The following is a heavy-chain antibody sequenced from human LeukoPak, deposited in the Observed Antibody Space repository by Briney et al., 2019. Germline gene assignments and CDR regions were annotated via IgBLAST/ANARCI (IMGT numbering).Heavy chain of an antibody. D-gene: IGHD3-22*01. V-gene: IGHV1-2*06. CDR1: GYTFTGYY. CDR2: INPNSGGT. J-gene: IGHJ4*02. Sequence: GASVKVSCKASGYTFTGYYMHWVRQAPGQGLEWMGRINPNSGGTNYAQKLQGRVTMTRDTSISTAYMELSRLRSDDTAVYYCASVDDSSGYYDSYFDYWGQGTLVTVSS. CDR3: ASVDDSSGYYDSYFDY.